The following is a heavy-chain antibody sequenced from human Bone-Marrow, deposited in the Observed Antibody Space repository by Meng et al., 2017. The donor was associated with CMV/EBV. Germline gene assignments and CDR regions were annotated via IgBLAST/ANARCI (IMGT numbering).Heavy chain of an antibody. V-gene: IGHV3-21*01. CDR2: ISSTSAYI. CDR1: GFTVSSNY. Sequence: GESLKISCAASGFTVSSNYMSWVRQAPGKGLEWVASISSTSAYIYYAESVEGRFIISRDNAKSSLYLTMDNLAVEDTAVYYCATGATLDYWGHGTLVTVSS. CDR3: ATGATLDY. D-gene: IGHD3-10*01. J-gene: IGHJ4*01.